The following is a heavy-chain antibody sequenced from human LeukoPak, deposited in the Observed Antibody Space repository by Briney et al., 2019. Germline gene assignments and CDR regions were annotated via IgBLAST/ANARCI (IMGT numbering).Heavy chain of an antibody. CDR1: GGSLSSSSYY. V-gene: IGHV4-39*07. CDR2: IYYSGST. Sequence: SETLSLTCTVTGGSLSSSSYYWGWIRQPPGKGLEWIGSIYYSGSTYYNPSLESRVTISVDRSKNQFSLKLSSVTAADTAVYYCARGGFATDAFDIWGQGTMVTVSS. J-gene: IGHJ3*02. D-gene: IGHD3-3*01. CDR3: ARGGFATDAFDI.